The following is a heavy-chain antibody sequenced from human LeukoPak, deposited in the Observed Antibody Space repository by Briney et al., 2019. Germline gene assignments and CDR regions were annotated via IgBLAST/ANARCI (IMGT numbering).Heavy chain of an antibody. J-gene: IGHJ4*02. D-gene: IGHD3-22*01. CDR1: GYSFTSYW. CDR2: ISGSGGST. V-gene: IGHV3-23*01. Sequence: GESLKISCKGSGYSFTSYWIAWVRQAPGKGLEWVSAISGSGGSTYYADSVKGRFTISRDNSKNTLYLQMNSLRAEDTAVYYCAKDIVPYYYDSSGYSTPHAFDYWDQGTLVTVSS. CDR3: AKDIVPYYYDSSGYSTPHAFDY.